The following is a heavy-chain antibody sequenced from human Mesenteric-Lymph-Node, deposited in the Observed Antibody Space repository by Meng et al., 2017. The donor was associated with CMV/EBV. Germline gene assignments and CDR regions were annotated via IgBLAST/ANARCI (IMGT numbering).Heavy chain of an antibody. CDR2: ITFDGSNR. J-gene: IGHJ6*02. V-gene: IGHV3-30-3*01. Sequence: GESLKISCAASGFNFNDHAFHWVRQAPGKGLVWVAVITFDGSNRYYADSVRGRFIISRDNSKNMLYLQMNSLRAEDTAVYYCARVSTAYGDPSYYSYGMDVWGQGTTVTVSS. CDR1: GFNFNDHA. D-gene: IGHD4-17*01. CDR3: ARVSTAYGDPSYYSYGMDV.